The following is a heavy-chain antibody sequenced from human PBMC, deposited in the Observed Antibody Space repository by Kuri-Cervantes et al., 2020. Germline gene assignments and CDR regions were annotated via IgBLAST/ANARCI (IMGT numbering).Heavy chain of an antibody. Sequence: SGPTLVKPTQTFTLTCTFSGFSLSTSGMCVSWIRRPPGKALEWLARIDWDDGKYYSTSLKTRLTISKDTSKNQVVLTMTNMDPVDTATYYCARAYSGSYQFWGQGTLVTVSS. CDR2: IDWDDGK. V-gene: IGHV2-70*11. CDR1: GFSLSTSGMC. D-gene: IGHD1-26*01. J-gene: IGHJ4*02. CDR3: ARAYSGSYQF.